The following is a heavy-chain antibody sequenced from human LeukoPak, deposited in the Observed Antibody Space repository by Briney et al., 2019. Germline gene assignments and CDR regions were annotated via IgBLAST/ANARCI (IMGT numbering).Heavy chain of an antibody. Sequence: SETLSLTCAVYGGSFSGYYWSWIRQPPGKGLEWIGEINHSGSTNYNPSLKSRVTISVDTSKNQFSLKLSSVTAADTAVYYCARGLDTVMAPGYWGQGTLVTVSS. D-gene: IGHD5-18*01. CDR2: INHSGST. J-gene: IGHJ4*02. V-gene: IGHV4-34*01. CDR3: ARGLDTVMAPGY. CDR1: GGSFSGYY.